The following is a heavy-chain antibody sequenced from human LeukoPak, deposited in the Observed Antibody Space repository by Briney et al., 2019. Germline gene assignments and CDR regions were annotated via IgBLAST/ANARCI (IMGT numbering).Heavy chain of an antibody. CDR3: AKSYDSSGYYVRNDAFDI. D-gene: IGHD3-22*01. J-gene: IGHJ3*02. CDR1: GFTFSNYA. V-gene: IGHV3-23*01. CDR2: ISGSGGRT. Sequence: PGGSLRLSCAASGFTFSNYAMSWVRQAPGKGPEWVSAISGSGGRTYYADSVKGRFTISRDNSKNTLYLQMNSLRAEDTAVYYCAKSYDSSGYYVRNDAFDIWGRGTMVTVSS.